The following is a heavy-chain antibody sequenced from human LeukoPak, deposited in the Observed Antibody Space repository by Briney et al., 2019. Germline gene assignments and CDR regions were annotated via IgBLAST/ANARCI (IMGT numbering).Heavy chain of an antibody. CDR1: GYVFTGYY. J-gene: IGHJ4*02. Sequence: ASLKVSCKTSGYVFTGYYMHWVRQAPGQGLEWMGWINPNSGGTKYAQKFQGRVTMTRDTSTDTAYMELSSLRSEDTAVYYCATGRDYYGSGSFDYWGQGTLVTVSS. CDR3: ATGRDYYGSGSFDY. D-gene: IGHD3-10*01. CDR2: INPNSGGT. V-gene: IGHV1-2*02.